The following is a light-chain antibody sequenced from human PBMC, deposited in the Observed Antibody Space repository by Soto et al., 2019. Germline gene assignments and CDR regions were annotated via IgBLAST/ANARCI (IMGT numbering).Light chain of an antibody. Sequence: IRMTRSPSSFSASTGDRVTITCRASQSISSWLAWYQQKPGKAPKLLIYDASSLESGVPSRFSGSGSGTEFTLTISSLQPDDFATYYCQQYNSYWTFGQGTKVDIK. CDR2: DAS. J-gene: IGKJ1*01. V-gene: IGKV1-5*01. CDR3: QQYNSYWT. CDR1: QSISSW.